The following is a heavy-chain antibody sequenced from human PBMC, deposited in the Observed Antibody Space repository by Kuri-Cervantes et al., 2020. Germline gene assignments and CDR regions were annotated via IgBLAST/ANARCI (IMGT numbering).Heavy chain of an antibody. V-gene: IGHV3-49*04. CDR3: ARVGGGGWAEIDY. Sequence: QTLSLTGAASGFAFSSYVLHWVRRAPGKGLEWVGFLRSKAYGGTTEYAASVKGRFTISRDNSKSIAYLQMNSLKTEDTAVYYCARVGGGGWAEIDYWGQGTLVTVSS. CDR2: LRSKAYGGTT. CDR1: GFAFSSYV. J-gene: IGHJ4*02. D-gene: IGHD6-19*01.